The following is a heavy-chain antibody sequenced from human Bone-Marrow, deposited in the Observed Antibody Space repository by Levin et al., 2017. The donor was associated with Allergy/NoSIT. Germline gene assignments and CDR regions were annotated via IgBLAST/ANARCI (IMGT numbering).Heavy chain of an antibody. D-gene: IGHD6-13*01. Sequence: SSQTLSLTCSVSGGSVTSGDYYWSWIRKPPGKGLEWIGFIHSSGSTNYIPSLKSRVTMSHDTSKNQLSLSLTSVTAADTAIYYCARVSAAGGTRLFDYWGQGTLVTVSS. V-gene: IGHV4-61*08. CDR1: GGSVTSGDYY. J-gene: IGHJ4*02. CDR2: IHSSGST. CDR3: ARVSAAGGTRLFDY.